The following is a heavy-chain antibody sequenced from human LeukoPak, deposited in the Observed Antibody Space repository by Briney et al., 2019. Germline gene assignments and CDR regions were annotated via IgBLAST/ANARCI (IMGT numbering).Heavy chain of an antibody. CDR1: GFTFNDAW. D-gene: IGHD1-26*01. V-gene: IGHV3-15*05. Sequence: PGGSLRLSCAASGFTFNDAWMSWVRQAPGKGLEWVGRIKSKTDGGTTDYAAPVKGRFTISRDDSKNTLYLQMNSLRAEDTAVYYCARSQVGATRNYYYYGMDVWGQGTTVTVSS. CDR3: ARSQVGATRNYYYYGMDV. CDR2: IKSKTDGGTT. J-gene: IGHJ6*02.